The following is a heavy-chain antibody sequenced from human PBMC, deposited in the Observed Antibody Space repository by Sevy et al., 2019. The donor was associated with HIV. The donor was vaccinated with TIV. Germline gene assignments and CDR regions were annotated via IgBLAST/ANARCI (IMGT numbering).Heavy chain of an antibody. J-gene: IGHJ4*02. Sequence: SDTLSLTCAVSGGSISSGGYSWSWIRQPPGKGLEWIGYIYHSGSTYYNPSLKSRVTISVDRSKNQFSLKLSSVTAADTAVYYCARVRGDFCSGGSCHGGYFDYWGQGTLVTVSS. CDR2: IYHSGST. V-gene: IGHV4-30-2*01. D-gene: IGHD2-15*01. CDR3: ARVRGDFCSGGSCHGGYFDY. CDR1: GGSISSGGYS.